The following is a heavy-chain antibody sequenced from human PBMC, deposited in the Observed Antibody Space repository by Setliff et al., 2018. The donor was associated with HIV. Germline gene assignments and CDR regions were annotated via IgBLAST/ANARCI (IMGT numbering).Heavy chain of an antibody. D-gene: IGHD3-3*01. CDR1: GGSISSHY. CDR3: ARHSRDGCLEWLSSRFDP. Sequence: SETLSLTCNVSGGSISSHYWSWIRQPPGKGLEWIGYIYYSGSTNYNPSLKSRVTVSIDTSKNQFSLKLSSVTAADTAVYYCARHSRDGCLEWLSSRFDPWGQGTLVTVSS. CDR2: IYYSGST. J-gene: IGHJ5*02. V-gene: IGHV4-59*11.